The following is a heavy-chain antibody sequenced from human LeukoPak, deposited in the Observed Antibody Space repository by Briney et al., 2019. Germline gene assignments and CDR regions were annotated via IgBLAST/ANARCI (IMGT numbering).Heavy chain of an antibody. D-gene: IGHD3-22*01. CDR3: AREGADDSSGYYPTYYYYYMDV. CDR1: GGSISSYY. Sequence: SETLSLTCTVSGGSISSYYWSWIRQPAGKGLEWIGRIYTSGSTNYNPSLKSRVTISVDKSKNQFSLKLRSVTAADTAVYYCAREGADDSSGYYPTYYYYYMDVWGKGTTVTVSS. V-gene: IGHV4-4*07. CDR2: IYTSGST. J-gene: IGHJ6*03.